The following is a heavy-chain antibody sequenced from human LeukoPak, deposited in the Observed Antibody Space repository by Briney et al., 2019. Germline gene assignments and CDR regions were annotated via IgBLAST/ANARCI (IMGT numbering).Heavy chain of an antibody. V-gene: IGHV3-23*01. Sequence: PGGSLRLSCAASGFTYSISAMSWVRQAPGKGLEWVATISGNSITTYYADSLKGRFTISRDASKNTLYLQMNSLRVEDTAVYFCAKDRTQGSGWYLIFDYRSQGTLVTVSS. CDR1: GFTYSISA. J-gene: IGHJ4*02. CDR3: AKDRTQGSGWYLIFDY. CDR2: ISGNSITT. D-gene: IGHD6-19*01.